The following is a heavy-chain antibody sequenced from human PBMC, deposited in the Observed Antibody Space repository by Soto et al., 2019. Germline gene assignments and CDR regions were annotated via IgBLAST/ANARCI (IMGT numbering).Heavy chain of an antibody. CDR2: LKTDASEK. CDR1: GFTLCSYW. V-gene: IGHV3-7*01. CDR3: PRDSGYGSVSSVIHYLEC. J-gene: IGHJ4*01. Sequence: EEPLVASGGGLVQPGGSLRLSCAASGFTLCSYWMSWVRQAPGKGLEWLATLKTDASEKKYVDSVKGRFTVSRDNAKNSLYLQIDRLRAADTAVYDCPRDSGYGSVSSVIHYLECWCRGTLVTVPS. D-gene: IGHD3-10*01.